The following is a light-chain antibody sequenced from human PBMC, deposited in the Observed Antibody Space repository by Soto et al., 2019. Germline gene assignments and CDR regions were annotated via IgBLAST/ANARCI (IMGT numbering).Light chain of an antibody. CDR3: QQYNNWPT. Sequence: DIVMTQSPATLSVSPGERATLSCRASQSVSDNLAWYQQKPGQAPRLLIYGASTRATGIPARFSGSGSGTEFTLTISSLQSEDFAVYCCQQYNNWPTFGGGTKVEI. CDR2: GAS. V-gene: IGKV3-15*01. CDR1: QSVSDN. J-gene: IGKJ4*01.